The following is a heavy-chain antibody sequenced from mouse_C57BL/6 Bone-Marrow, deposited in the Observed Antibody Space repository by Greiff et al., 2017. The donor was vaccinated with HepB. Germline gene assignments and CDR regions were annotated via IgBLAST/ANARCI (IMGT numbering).Heavy chain of an antibody. CDR3: ARMGGYPRYFDV. V-gene: IGHV1-22*01. J-gene: IGHJ1*03. CDR1: GYTFTDYN. D-gene: IGHD2-2*01. CDR2: INPNNGGT. Sequence: EVQLQQSGPELVKPGASVKMSCKASGYTFTDYNMHWVKQTHGKSLEWIGYINPNNGGTSYNQKFKGKATLTVNKSSSTAYMELRSLTSEDSAVYYCARMGGYPRYFDVWGTGTTVTVSS.